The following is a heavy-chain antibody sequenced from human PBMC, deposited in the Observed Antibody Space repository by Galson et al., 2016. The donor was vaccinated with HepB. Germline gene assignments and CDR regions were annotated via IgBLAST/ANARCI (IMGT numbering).Heavy chain of an antibody. CDR3: ARVFTMVRGVTNTFYYYGMDV. D-gene: IGHD3-10*01. Sequence: SLRLSCAASGFSFNTYWMSWVRQAPGKGLEWMATIKQDGSEKHHVDSVKGRFTISRDNADNSLYLQMNNLRGEDAAVYYCARVFTMVRGVTNTFYYYGMDVWGQGTTVTVSS. CDR1: GFSFNTYW. J-gene: IGHJ6*02. V-gene: IGHV3-7*01. CDR2: IKQDGSEK.